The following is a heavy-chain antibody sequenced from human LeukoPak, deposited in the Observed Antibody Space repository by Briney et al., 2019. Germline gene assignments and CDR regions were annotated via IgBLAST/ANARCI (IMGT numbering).Heavy chain of an antibody. CDR3: AKDRRVVAASRAFDI. D-gene: IGHD2-15*01. V-gene: IGHV3-9*01. Sequence: GGSLRLSCAASGFTFDDYAMHWVRHAPGKGLEWVSGISWNSGSIGYADSVKGRFTISRDNAKNSLYLQMNSLRAEDTALYYCAKDRRVVAASRAFDIWGQGTMVTVSS. CDR2: ISWNSGSI. CDR1: GFTFDDYA. J-gene: IGHJ3*02.